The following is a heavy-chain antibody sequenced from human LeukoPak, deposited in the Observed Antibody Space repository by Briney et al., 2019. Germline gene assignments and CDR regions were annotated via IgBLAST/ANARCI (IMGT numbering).Heavy chain of an antibody. CDR1: GFAFSSFA. J-gene: IGHJ6*03. V-gene: IGHV3-23*01. D-gene: IGHD6-19*01. CDR2: INGGGKTT. Sequence: GGSLRLSCAASGFAFSSFARGWVRQSPGKGLEWPSTINGGGKTTFYSDSVKGRFTISRDNSKNTLYLHMDSLRPDDTATYYCTKELHVAVAVADYYYFYMDVWGRGTAVTVSS. CDR3: TKELHVAVAVADYYYFYMDV.